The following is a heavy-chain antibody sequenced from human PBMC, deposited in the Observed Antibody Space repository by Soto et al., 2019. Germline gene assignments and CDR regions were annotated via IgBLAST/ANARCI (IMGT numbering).Heavy chain of an antibody. J-gene: IGHJ1*01. Sequence: QLQLQESGPGLVKPSETLSLTCTVSGGSISSSSYYWGWIRQPPGKGLEWIGSIYYSGSTYYNPSLKSRVTISVDTSKNQFSLKLSSVTAADTAVYYCARHSDYGDGAEYFQHWGQGTLVTVSS. CDR2: IYYSGST. CDR3: ARHSDYGDGAEYFQH. D-gene: IGHD4-17*01. CDR1: GGSISSSSYY. V-gene: IGHV4-39*01.